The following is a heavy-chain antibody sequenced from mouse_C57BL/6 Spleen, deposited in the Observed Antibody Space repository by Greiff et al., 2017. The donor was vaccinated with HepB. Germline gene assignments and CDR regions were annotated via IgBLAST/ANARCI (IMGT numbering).Heavy chain of an antibody. V-gene: IGHV1-69*01. CDR2: IDPSDSYT. CDR1: GYTFTSYW. Sequence: VQLQQPGAELVMPGASVKLSCKASGYTFTSYWMHWVKQRPGQGLEWIGEIDPSDSYTNYNQKFKGKSTLTVDKSSSTAYMQLSSLTSEDSAVYYCARLAYLDYWGQGTTLTVSS. CDR3: ARLAYLDY. J-gene: IGHJ2*01.